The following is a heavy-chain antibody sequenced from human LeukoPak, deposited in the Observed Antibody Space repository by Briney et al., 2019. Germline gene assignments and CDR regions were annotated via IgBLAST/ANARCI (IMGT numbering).Heavy chain of an antibody. CDR3: AKLLTGGYNSGQNDY. Sequence: GGSLRLSCAASGFTFSSYGMHWVRQAPGKGLEWVAFIRYDGSNKYYADSVKGGFTISRDNSKNTLYLQMNSLRAEDTAVYNCAKLLTGGYNSGQNDYWGQGILVTVSS. J-gene: IGHJ4*02. D-gene: IGHD5-18*01. V-gene: IGHV3-30*02. CDR2: IRYDGSNK. CDR1: GFTFSSYG.